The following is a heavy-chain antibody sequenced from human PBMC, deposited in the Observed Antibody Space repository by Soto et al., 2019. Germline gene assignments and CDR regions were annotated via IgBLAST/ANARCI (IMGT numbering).Heavy chain of an antibody. Sequence: PSETLSLTCSVSGGSISGDYYWSWIRQSPEKGLEWIGYIYYSGSSYSNPALQSRLSMSLDTSKNQFSLKLRSVTAADTAVYYWAGGGPRWHGYLDCRGQGALVT. CDR3: AGGGPRWHGYLDC. CDR2: IYYSGSS. D-gene: IGHD2-15*01. V-gene: IGHV4-30-4*08. J-gene: IGHJ4*02. CDR1: GGSISGDYY.